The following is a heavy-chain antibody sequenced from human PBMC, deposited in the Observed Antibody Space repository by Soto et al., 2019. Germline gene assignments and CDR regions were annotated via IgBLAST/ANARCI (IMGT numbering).Heavy chain of an antibody. CDR1: GDSVSSNSAA. J-gene: IGHJ4*02. V-gene: IGHV6-1*01. CDR3: ARARVPQLRYSSGWYYFDY. Sequence: SQTLSLTCAISGDSVSSNSAAWNWIRQSPSRGLEWLGRTYYRSKWYNDYAVSVKSRITINPDTSKNQFSLQLNSVTPEDTAVYYCARARVPQLRYSSGWYYFDYWGQGTLVTVSS. CDR2: TYYRSKWYN. D-gene: IGHD6-19*01.